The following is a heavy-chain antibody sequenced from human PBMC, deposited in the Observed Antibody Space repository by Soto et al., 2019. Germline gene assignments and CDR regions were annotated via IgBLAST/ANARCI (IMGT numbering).Heavy chain of an antibody. Sequence: QVQLVQSGAEVKKPGASVKVSCKASRYTFTSYYIHWVRQAPGQGLEWMGWINPNNGYTKYTQKFQGRVTVTRDTPITTAYLELTRLQSDDTAVYYCAKAKFDFWSGYWSPSLDFWGQGTLVTVSS. D-gene: IGHD3-3*01. V-gene: IGHV1-2*02. CDR2: INPNNGYT. J-gene: IGHJ4*02. CDR3: AKAKFDFWSGYWSPSLDF. CDR1: RYTFTSYY.